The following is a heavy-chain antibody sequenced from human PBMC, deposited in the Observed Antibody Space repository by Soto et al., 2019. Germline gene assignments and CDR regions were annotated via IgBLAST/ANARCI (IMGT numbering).Heavy chain of an antibody. J-gene: IGHJ4*02. Sequence: QPGGSLRLSCAASGFTFSTYWMDWVRQTPGKGLEWVANINQDGSEKNYVDSVKGRSTIYRDNAKNSLYLQMSSLTAEDSALYYCSRSLDSWGQGTLVTVSS. CDR2: INQDGSEK. V-gene: IGHV3-7*01. CDR1: GFTFSTYW. CDR3: SRSLDS.